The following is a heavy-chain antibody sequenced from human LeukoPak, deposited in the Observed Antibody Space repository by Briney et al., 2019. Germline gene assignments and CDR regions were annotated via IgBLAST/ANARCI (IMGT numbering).Heavy chain of an antibody. D-gene: IGHD1-26*01. CDR2: IYDSGST. V-gene: IGHV4-59*01. Sequence: SETLSLTCTVSGGSIRNYYWNWIRQPPGNRLEWIGYIYDSGSTNYNPSLKSRVTMSVDTSKNQFSLKVTSVTAADTAVYYCARQRGLSFDFWGQGTLVTVAS. CDR1: GGSIRNYY. J-gene: IGHJ4*02. CDR3: ARQRGLSFDF.